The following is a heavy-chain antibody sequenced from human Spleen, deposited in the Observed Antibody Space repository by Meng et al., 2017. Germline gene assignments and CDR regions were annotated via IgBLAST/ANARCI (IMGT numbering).Heavy chain of an antibody. CDR2: IHPSGHP. CDR1: DYTFTDYQ. D-gene: IGHD4-23*01. V-gene: IGHV1-18*01. CDR3: ARAHGTTVVTVEYFQH. J-gene: IGHJ1*01. Sequence: QVQLVQSGAEVEKPGAPVKVSCKASDYTFTDYQTDWVRQAPGQGLEWMGWIHPSGHPTYAQKFQGRVTMTIDTSTTTASMELRSLRSEDTAVYYCARAHGTTVVTVEYFQHWGQGTLVTVSS.